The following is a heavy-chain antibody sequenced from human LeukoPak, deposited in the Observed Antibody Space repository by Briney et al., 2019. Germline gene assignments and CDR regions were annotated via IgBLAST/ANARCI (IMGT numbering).Heavy chain of an antibody. V-gene: IGHV3-21*01. J-gene: IGHJ4*02. CDR3: ARGFDY. CDR2: ISSSSSYI. Sequence: PGGSLRLSCAASGFTFSSYSMNWVRQAPGKGLEWVSSISSSSSYIDYADSVKGRFTISRDNAKNSLYLQMNSLRAEDTAVYYCARGFDYWGQGTLVTVSS. CDR1: GFTFSSYS.